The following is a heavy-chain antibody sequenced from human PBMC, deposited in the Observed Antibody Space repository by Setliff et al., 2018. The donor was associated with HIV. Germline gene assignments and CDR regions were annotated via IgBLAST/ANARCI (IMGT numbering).Heavy chain of an antibody. V-gene: IGHV4-38-2*01. D-gene: IGHD2-15*01. CDR1: GFSISRSYY. CDR2: VYHSGST. CDR3: ARTPQEVVVVAATRPYYYYYMDV. J-gene: IGHJ6*03. Sequence: PSETLSLTCAVSGFSISRSYYWAWIRQPPGKGLEWISSVYHSGSTYYNPSLKSRVTISVETSENQFSLKLSSVTAADTAVYYCARTPQEVVVVAATRPYYYYYMDVWGKGTTVTAP.